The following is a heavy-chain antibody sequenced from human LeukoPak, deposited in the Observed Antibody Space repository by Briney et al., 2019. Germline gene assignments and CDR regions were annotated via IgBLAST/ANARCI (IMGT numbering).Heavy chain of an antibody. Sequence: PGGSPRLSCAASGFTFSSYGMHWVRQAPGKGPEWVAVIWYDGSSKYYADSVKGRFTISRDNSKNTLYLQMNSLRAEDTAVYYCAKDSAAGSFDYWGQGTLVTVSS. CDR1: GFTFSSYG. D-gene: IGHD6-13*01. V-gene: IGHV3-33*06. J-gene: IGHJ4*02. CDR2: IWYDGSSK. CDR3: AKDSAAGSFDY.